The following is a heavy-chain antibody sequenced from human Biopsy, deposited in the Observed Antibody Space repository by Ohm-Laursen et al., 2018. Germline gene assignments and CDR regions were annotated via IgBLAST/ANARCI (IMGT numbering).Heavy chain of an antibody. J-gene: IGHJ4*02. CDR2: INHSGST. Sequence: PSQTLSLTWAVYGGSFSGYYWGWIRQPPGKGLEWIGEINHSGSTNYNPSLKSRVTISVDTSKNQFSLKLSSVTAADTAVYYCARGRLRAVARFDYWGQGTLVTVSS. CDR1: GGSFSGYY. V-gene: IGHV4-34*01. CDR3: ARGRLRAVARFDY. D-gene: IGHD6-19*01.